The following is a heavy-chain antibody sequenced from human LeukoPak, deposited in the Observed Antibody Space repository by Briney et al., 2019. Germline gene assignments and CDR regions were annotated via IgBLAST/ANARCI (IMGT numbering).Heavy chain of an antibody. V-gene: IGHV4-34*01. J-gene: IGHJ4*02. Sequence: SETLSLTCAVYGGSFSGYYWSWIRQPPGKGLEWIGEINHSGSTNSNTSLKSRATISVETSKNQFSLKLSALTAADTAVYYCGRGGRCSGTSCYRLDYWGEGTLVTVSS. CDR3: GRGGRCSGTSCYRLDY. CDR2: INHSGST. CDR1: GGSFSGYY. D-gene: IGHD2-2*02.